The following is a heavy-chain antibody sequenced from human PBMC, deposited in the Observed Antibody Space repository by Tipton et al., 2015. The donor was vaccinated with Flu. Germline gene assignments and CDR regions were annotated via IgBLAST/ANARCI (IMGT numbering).Heavy chain of an antibody. CDR2: ISSSGSTI. V-gene: IGHV3-48*03. D-gene: IGHD2-15*01. CDR1: GFTFSSYE. CDR3: ARDSVVVAAPFDY. J-gene: IGHJ4*02. Sequence: SLRLSCAASGFTFSSYEVNWVRQAPGKGLEWVSYISSSGSTIYYADSVKGRFTISRDNAKNSLYLQMNSLRAEDTAVYYCARDSVVVAAPFDYWGQGTLVTVSS.